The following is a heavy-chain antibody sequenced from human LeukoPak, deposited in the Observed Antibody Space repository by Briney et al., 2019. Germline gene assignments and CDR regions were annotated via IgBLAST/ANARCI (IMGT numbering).Heavy chain of an antibody. V-gene: IGHV4-59*01. D-gene: IGHD3-10*01. CDR1: GGSISSYY. Sequence: SETLSLTCTVSGGSISSYYWSWIRQPPGKGLECIGYIYYNGRANYNPSLKSRVTISVATSKNQFSLKLSSVTAADTAVYYCARDSYGSGFLDPWGQGTLVTVSS. CDR3: ARDSYGSGFLDP. J-gene: IGHJ5*02. CDR2: IYYNGRA.